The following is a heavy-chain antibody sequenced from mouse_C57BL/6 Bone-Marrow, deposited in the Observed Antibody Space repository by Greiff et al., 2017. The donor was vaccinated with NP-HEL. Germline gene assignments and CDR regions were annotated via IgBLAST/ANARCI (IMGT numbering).Heavy chain of an antibody. V-gene: IGHV1-82*01. CDR1: GYAFSSSW. D-gene: IGHD2-1*01. CDR2: IYPGDGDT. Sequence: VQLQQSGPELVKPGASVKISCKASGYAFSSSWMNWVKQRPGKGLEWIGRIYPGDGDTNYNGKFKGKATLTADKSSSPAYMQLRSLTCENSAVYFCAKRPLYYADYGCWGKGVTLTVS. CDR3: AKRPLYYADYGC. J-gene: IGHJ2*01.